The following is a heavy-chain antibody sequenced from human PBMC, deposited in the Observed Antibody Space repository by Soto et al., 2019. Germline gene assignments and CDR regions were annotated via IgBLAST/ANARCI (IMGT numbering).Heavy chain of an antibody. D-gene: IGHD4-4*01. CDR1: GFTFSTYP. V-gene: IGHV3-23*01. CDR3: LKPAVITASYYYYDMDV. Sequence: QPGGSLRLSCAASGFTFSTYPMSWVRQAPGKGLEWVSGISGSGISTYYTYSVKGRFTISRDNSKNTVFLQMNSLIDEDTAVYYCLKPAVITASYYYYDMDVWGQGTMVTVSS. J-gene: IGHJ6*02. CDR2: ISGSGIST.